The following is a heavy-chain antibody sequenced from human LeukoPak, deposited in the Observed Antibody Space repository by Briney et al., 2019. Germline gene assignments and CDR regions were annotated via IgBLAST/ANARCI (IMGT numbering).Heavy chain of an antibody. J-gene: IGHJ4*02. CDR1: GGSISSSSYY. D-gene: IGHD3-22*01. CDR3: ARLDDHYYDSSGRPYFDY. Sequence: PSETLSLTCTVSGGSISSSSYYWGWTRQPPGKGLEWIGNIYYSGSTYYNPSLKSRVTISVATSKNQLSLKLSSVTAADTAVYYCARLDDHYYDSSGRPYFDYWGQGTLVTVSS. CDR2: IYYSGST. V-gene: IGHV4-39*01.